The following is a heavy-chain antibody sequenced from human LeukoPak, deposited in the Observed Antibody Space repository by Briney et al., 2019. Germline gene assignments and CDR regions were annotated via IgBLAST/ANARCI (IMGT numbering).Heavy chain of an antibody. CDR1: GITFSRYW. V-gene: IGHV3-7*03. CDR2: IKQDGDEK. J-gene: IGHJ4*02. CDR3: ARDGRPLDY. Sequence: GGSLRLSRVDSGITFSRYWMSWVRQAPGKGLEWVANIKQDGDEKYYVDSVKGRFTISGDNAKNSLYLQMNSLRVEDTAVYYCARDGRPLDYWGQGTLVTVSS.